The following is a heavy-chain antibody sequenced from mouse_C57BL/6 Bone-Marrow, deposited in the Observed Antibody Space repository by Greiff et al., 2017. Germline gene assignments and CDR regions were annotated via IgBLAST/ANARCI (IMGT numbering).Heavy chain of an antibody. J-gene: IGHJ3*01. CDR3: ARSVYDYDEGTWFAY. V-gene: IGHV1-50*01. D-gene: IGHD2-4*01. CDR1: GYTFTSYW. CDR2: IDPSDSYT. Sequence: VQLQQPGAELVKPGASVKLSCKASGYTFTSYWMQWVKQRPGQGLEWIGEIDPSDSYTNYNQKFKGKATLTVDTSSSTAYVQLSSLTSEDSAVYYCARSVYDYDEGTWFAYWGQGTLVTVSA.